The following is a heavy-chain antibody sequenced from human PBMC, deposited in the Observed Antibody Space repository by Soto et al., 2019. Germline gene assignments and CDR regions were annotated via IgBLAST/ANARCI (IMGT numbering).Heavy chain of an antibody. CDR3: TRGRLNYDFWSGYYKRYFFYGMDV. J-gene: IGHJ6*01. CDR2: IRSKAYGGTT. CDR1: EFTFGDYA. V-gene: IGHV3-49*03. D-gene: IGHD3-3*01. Sequence: PGGSLRLSCTSPEFTFGDYAMSWFRQSPGKGLEWVGFIRSKAYGGTTEYAASVKGRFTISRDDSKSIAYLQMNSLKTEDTAVYYCTRGRLNYDFWSGYYKRYFFYGMDVWGPGTTFTVSS.